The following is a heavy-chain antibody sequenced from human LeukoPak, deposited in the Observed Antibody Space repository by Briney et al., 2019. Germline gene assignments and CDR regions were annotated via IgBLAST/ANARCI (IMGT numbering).Heavy chain of an antibody. V-gene: IGHV3-21*01. Sequence: GGSLRLSCAASGFTFSSYSMNWVRQAPGKGLEWVSSISSSSGYIYYADSVKGRFTISRDNAKNSLYLQMNSLRAEDTAVYYCARAEGYYDSSGYYYSFDYWGQGTLVTVSS. CDR1: GFTFSSYS. J-gene: IGHJ4*02. CDR2: ISSSSGYI. D-gene: IGHD3-22*01. CDR3: ARAEGYYDSSGYYYSFDY.